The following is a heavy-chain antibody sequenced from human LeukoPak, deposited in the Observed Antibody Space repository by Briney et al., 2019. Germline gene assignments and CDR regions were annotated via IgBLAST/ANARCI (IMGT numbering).Heavy chain of an antibody. CDR2: INPSGGST. D-gene: IGHD3-22*01. V-gene: IGHV1-46*01. CDR3: ARDLLGDSSGYYEPSGFDP. J-gene: IGHJ5*02. CDR1: GYTFTSYD. Sequence: ASVKVSCKASGYTFTSYDINWVRQAPGQGLEWMGIINPSGGSTSYAQKFQGRVTMTRDTSTSTVYMELSSLRSEDTAVYYCARDLLGDSSGYYEPSGFDPWGQGTLVTVSS.